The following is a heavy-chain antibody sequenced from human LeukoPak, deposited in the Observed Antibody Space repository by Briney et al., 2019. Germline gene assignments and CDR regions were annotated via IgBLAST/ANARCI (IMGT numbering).Heavy chain of an antibody. J-gene: IGHJ4*02. CDR2: IYWDDDK. D-gene: IGHD5-24*01. CDR3: AHRGYTGLFDY. CDR1: GFSLSTSGVG. V-gene: IGHV2-5*02. Sequence: NESGPTLVNPTQTLTLTCTFSGFSLSTSGVGVGWIRQPPGKALEWLALIYWDDDKRYRTSLKSRLTITKDTSKNQVVLTMTNMDPVDTATYYCAHRGYTGLFDYWGQGTLVTVSS.